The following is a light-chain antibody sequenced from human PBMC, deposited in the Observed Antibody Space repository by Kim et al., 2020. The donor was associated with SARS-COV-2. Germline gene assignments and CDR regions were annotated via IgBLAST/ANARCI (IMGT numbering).Light chain of an antibody. CDR2: AAS. Sequence: ASVGDRVTITCRASQDISSYLVWFQPKPGKVPRLLIYAASVLQPGVPSRFSGSGFGTDFTLTISSLQPEDVATYYCQKCDRAPWTFGQGTKVEIK. CDR1: QDISSY. V-gene: IGKV1-27*01. CDR3: QKCDRAPWT. J-gene: IGKJ1*01.